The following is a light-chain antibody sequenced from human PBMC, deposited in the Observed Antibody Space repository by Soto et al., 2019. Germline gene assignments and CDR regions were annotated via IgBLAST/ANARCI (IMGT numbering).Light chain of an antibody. Sequence: QSVLTQPPSVSGAPGQRVTISCTGSSSNIGAGYDVHWYQQLPGTAPKLLIYGNSNRPSGVPDRFSGSKSGTSASLAITGLQAEDEAHYYCQSYDSRLSGYVFATGTKVTVL. V-gene: IGLV1-40*01. CDR3: QSYDSRLSGYV. CDR2: GNS. J-gene: IGLJ1*01. CDR1: SSNIGAGYD.